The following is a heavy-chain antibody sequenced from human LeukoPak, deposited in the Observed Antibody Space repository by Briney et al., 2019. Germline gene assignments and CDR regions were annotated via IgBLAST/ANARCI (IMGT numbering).Heavy chain of an antibody. D-gene: IGHD6-13*01. CDR3: ARDLNFGGIAAAQPYFDL. V-gene: IGHV3-49*04. CDR1: GFTFVDYT. J-gene: IGHJ2*01. CDR2: IRSKAYGGTT. Sequence: GGSLRLSCTASGFTFVDYTMIWVRQAPGKGLEWVGFIRSKAYGGTTEYAASVKGRFTISRDDSKSIAYLQMNSLRAEDTAMYYCARDLNFGGIAAAQPYFDLWGRGTLVTVSS.